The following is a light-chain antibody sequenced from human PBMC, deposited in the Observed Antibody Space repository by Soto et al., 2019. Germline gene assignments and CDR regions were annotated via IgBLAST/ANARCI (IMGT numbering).Light chain of an antibody. J-gene: IGLJ2*01. Sequence: QSALTQPASVSGSPGQSIAISCTGTSSDVGSFNLVSWYQQHPGKAPKLLIYEGNKWPSGVSNRFSGSKSGNTASLTISGLQAEDEADYYCCSFGGSTTYVLFGGGTKVTVL. CDR2: EGN. CDR3: CSFGGSTTYVL. CDR1: SSDVGSFNL. V-gene: IGLV2-23*01.